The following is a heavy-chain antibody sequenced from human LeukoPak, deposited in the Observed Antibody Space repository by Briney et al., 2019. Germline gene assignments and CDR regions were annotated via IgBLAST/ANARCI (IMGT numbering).Heavy chain of an antibody. CDR1: GFTFSDYA. CDR2: ISGSGGNT. D-gene: IGHD3-10*01. CDR3: ARDFITMVRGVIGY. Sequence: GGSLRLSCAASGFTFSDYAMSWVRQAPGKGLEWVSAISGSGGNTDYADSVKGRFTISRDNSKNTLYLQMNSLRAEDTAVYYCARDFITMVRGVIGYWGQGTLVTVSS. J-gene: IGHJ4*02. V-gene: IGHV3-23*01.